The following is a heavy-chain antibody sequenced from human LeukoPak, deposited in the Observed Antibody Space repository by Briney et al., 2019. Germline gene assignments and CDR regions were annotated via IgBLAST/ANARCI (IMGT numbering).Heavy chain of an antibody. Sequence: GGSLRLSCAASGFVVSDNYMSWVRQAPGQGLEWVSLIYTSGITKYTGSVKGRFTISRDNAKNTLYLQMNTLSAEDTAVYYCVGYYVGKFDYWGQGTLVTVSS. CDR3: VGYYVGKFDY. J-gene: IGHJ4*02. CDR1: GFVVSDNY. V-gene: IGHV3-66*02. D-gene: IGHD4-23*01. CDR2: IYTSGIT.